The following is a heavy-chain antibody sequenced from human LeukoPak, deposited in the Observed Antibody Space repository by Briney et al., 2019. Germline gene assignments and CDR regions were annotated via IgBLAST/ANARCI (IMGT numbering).Heavy chain of an antibody. Sequence: GGSLRLSCAASGFTFSSYAMSWVRQAPGKGLDWVSAISGSGGSTYYADSVKGRFTISRDNSKNTLYLQMNSLRAEDTAVYYCAPSHLYSSGWYPYFDYWGQGTLVTVSS. D-gene: IGHD6-19*01. V-gene: IGHV3-23*01. CDR1: GFTFSSYA. J-gene: IGHJ4*02. CDR2: ISGSGGST. CDR3: APSHLYSSGWYPYFDY.